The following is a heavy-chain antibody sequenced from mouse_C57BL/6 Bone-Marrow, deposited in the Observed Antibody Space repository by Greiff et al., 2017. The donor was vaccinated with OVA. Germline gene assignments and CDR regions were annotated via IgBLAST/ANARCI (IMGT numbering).Heavy chain of an antibody. Sequence: VHLQQSGAELVKPGASVKLSCTASGFTFTDYYMHWVKQRPEQGLEWIGMIDPEGGDTNYNQKFQGKATITADTSSNTAYLQRSSLTSEDTAVYYCATDGYGSSDYFGYWGKGTTLTVSS. CDR3: ATDGYGSSDYFGY. CDR1: GFTFTDYY. D-gene: IGHD1-1*01. V-gene: IGHV14-2*01. CDR2: IDPEGGDT. J-gene: IGHJ2*01.